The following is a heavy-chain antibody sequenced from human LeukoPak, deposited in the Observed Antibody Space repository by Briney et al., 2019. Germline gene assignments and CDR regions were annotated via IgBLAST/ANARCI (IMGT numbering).Heavy chain of an antibody. D-gene: IGHD3-3*01. Sequence: GGSLRLSCAASGFTFSSYGMHWVRQAPGKGLEWVAFIRYDGSNKYYADSVKGRFTISRDNSKNALYLQMNSLRAEDTAVYYCAKGAHYDFLYQYYFDYWGQGTLVTVSS. CDR1: GFTFSSYG. CDR2: IRYDGSNK. CDR3: AKGAHYDFLYQYYFDY. V-gene: IGHV3-30*02. J-gene: IGHJ4*02.